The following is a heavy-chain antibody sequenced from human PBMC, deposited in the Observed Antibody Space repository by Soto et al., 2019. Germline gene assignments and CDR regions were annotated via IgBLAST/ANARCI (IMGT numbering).Heavy chain of an antibody. J-gene: IGHJ3*02. CDR1: GYTFTGYY. D-gene: IGHD3-9*01. Sequence: ASVKVSCKASGYTFTGYYMHWVRQAPGQGLEWMGWINPNSGGTNYAQKFQGWVTMTRDTSISTAFMELSRLRSEETAVYYSARCLWDYDILTGYPDDAFDIWGQWTMVTVSS. CDR3: ARCLWDYDILTGYPDDAFDI. CDR2: INPNSGGT. V-gene: IGHV1-2*04.